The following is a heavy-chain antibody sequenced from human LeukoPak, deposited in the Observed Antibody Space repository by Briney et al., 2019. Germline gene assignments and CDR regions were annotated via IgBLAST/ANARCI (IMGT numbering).Heavy chain of an antibody. CDR1: GFTFSSYG. CDR2: IWYDGSNK. D-gene: IGHD1-26*01. CDR3: AKLGDSGSFDY. V-gene: IGHV3-33*06. Sequence: GRSLRLSCAASGFTFSSYGMHWVRQAPGMGLEWVAVIWYDGSNKYYADSVKGRFTISRDNSKNTLYLQMNSLRAEDTAVYYCAKLGDSGSFDYWGQGTLVTVSS. J-gene: IGHJ4*02.